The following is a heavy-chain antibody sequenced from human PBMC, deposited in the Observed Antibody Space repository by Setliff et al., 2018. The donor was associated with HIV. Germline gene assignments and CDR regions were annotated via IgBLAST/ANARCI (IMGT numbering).Heavy chain of an antibody. D-gene: IGHD3-22*01. Sequence: SETLSLTCTVSGGSISSGGYYWGWIRQHPGKGLEWIGYISYSGSTYYNPSLKSRVTISVDTSKNQFSLKLSSVTAADTAVYYCASRITMIAKAYWYFDLWGRGTLVTVSS. CDR1: GGSISSGGYY. CDR3: ASRITMIAKAYWYFDL. V-gene: IGHV4-31*03. J-gene: IGHJ2*01. CDR2: ISYSGST.